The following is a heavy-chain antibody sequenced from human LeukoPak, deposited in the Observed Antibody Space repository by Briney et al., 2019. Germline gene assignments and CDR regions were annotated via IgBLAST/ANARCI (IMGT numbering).Heavy chain of an antibody. D-gene: IGHD1-26*01. CDR3: AKRWDLIWAFDY. CDR1: GFTFSSCA. CDR2: IRNCVDST. Sequence: GGSLRLSCVASGFTFSSCAMSWVRQAPGKGLEWVSTIRNCVDSTYYADSVKGRFTISRDNSENTLYLQMNSLRAEDTAVYYCAKRWDLIWAFDYWGQGTPVTGSS. V-gene: IGHV3-23*01. J-gene: IGHJ4*01.